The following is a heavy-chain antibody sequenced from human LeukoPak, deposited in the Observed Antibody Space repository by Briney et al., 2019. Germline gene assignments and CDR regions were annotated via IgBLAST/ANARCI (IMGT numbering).Heavy chain of an antibody. Sequence: PSETLSLTCTVSGGSISSYYWSWIRQPPGKGLEWIGYIYYSGSTNYNPSLKSRVTISVDTSKNQFSLKLSSVTAADTAVYYCARDSGYSYGPRDYYYGMDVWGQGTTVTVSS. D-gene: IGHD5-18*01. J-gene: IGHJ6*02. CDR3: ARDSGYSYGPRDYYYGMDV. CDR1: GGSISSYY. V-gene: IGHV4-59*12. CDR2: IYYSGST.